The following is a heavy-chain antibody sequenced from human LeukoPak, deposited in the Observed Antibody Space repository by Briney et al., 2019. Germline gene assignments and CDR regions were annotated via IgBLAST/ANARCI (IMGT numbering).Heavy chain of an antibody. CDR1: GYSFADYY. Sequence: ASVKVSCKASGYSFADYYMHWVRQAPGQGLEWMGWINPNSGGTNYAQKFQGRVTMTRDTSISTAYMELSRLRSDDTAVYYCARGSGNTAMVPYYYMDVWGKGTTVTVSS. V-gene: IGHV1-2*02. D-gene: IGHD5-18*01. J-gene: IGHJ6*03. CDR2: INPNSGGT. CDR3: ARGSGNTAMVPYYYMDV.